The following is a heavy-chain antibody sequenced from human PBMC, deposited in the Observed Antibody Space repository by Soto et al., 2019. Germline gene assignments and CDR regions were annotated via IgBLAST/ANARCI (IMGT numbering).Heavy chain of an antibody. CDR3: ASRLGRGYYGMDV. CDR2: AHYSGST. J-gene: IGHJ6*02. V-gene: IGHV4-59*01. CDR1: DGSITTYY. Sequence: SETLLLTCPDSDGSITTYYWSWIRQPPGKGLEWIASAHYSGSTNYNPSLKSRVTMSVDTSKNHFSLKLSSVTAADTAVYYCASRLGRGYYGMDVWGQGTTVTVSS. D-gene: IGHD3-10*01.